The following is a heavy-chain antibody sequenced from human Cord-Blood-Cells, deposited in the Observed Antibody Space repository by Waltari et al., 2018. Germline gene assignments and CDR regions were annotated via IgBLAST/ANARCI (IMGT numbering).Heavy chain of an antibody. J-gene: IGHJ4*02. Sequence: QLQLQESGPGLVKPSETLSLTCTVSGGSISSSSYYWGWIRQPPGKGLGWIGSIYYSGSTYYNPSLKSRVTISVDTSKNQFSLKLSSVTAADTAVYYCARGATRRDIVVVPAATFDYWGQGTLVTVSS. CDR3: ARGATRRDIVVVPAATFDY. CDR1: GGSISSSSYY. D-gene: IGHD2-2*01. V-gene: IGHV4-39*01. CDR2: IYYSGST.